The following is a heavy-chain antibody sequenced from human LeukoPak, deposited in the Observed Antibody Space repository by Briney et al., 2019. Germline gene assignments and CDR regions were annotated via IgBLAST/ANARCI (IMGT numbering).Heavy chain of an antibody. CDR3: AKGTRLTILGVLIPFDY. D-gene: IGHD3-3*01. CDR1: GFTFSNYA. Sequence: PGGSLRLSCAASGFTFSNYAMSWVRQAPGMGLEWVSAISGSGGSTYYADSMKGRFTISRDNSRNTLYLQINSLSADDTAVYYCAKGTRLTILGVLIPFDYWGQGTLVTVSS. V-gene: IGHV3-23*01. J-gene: IGHJ4*02. CDR2: ISGSGGST.